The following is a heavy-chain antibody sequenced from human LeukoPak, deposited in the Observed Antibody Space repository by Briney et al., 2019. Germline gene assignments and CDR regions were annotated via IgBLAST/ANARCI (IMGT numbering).Heavy chain of an antibody. CDR2: IYYSGST. D-gene: IGHD3-16*02. CDR1: GGSISSYY. CDR3: ARNDYVWGSYRAFDY. Sequence: SETLSLTCTVSGGSISSYYWSWIRQPPGKGLEWIGYIYYSGSTNYNPSLKSRVTISVDTSKNQFSLKLSSVTAADTAVYYCARNDYVWGSYRAFDYWGQGTLVTVSS. V-gene: IGHV4-59*12. J-gene: IGHJ4*02.